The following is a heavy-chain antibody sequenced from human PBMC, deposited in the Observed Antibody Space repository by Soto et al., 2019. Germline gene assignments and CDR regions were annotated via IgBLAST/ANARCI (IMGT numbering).Heavy chain of an antibody. CDR1: GLTFSNYA. CDR2: ISGGGGSS. Sequence: PGGILRLSCTASGLTFSNYAMSWVRQAPGKGLEFVSFISGGGGSSYSADSVKGRFTVSRDNLKNTLSLQMNSLRVEDTAVYYCVKLLRSWYGHNALDVWGQGTTVTVYS. V-gene: IGHV3-23*01. CDR3: VKLLRSWYGHNALDV. D-gene: IGHD3-9*01. J-gene: IGHJ6*02.